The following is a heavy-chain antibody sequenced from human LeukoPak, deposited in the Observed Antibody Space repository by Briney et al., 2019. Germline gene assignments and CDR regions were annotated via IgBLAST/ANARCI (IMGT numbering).Heavy chain of an antibody. Sequence: SGTLSLTCAVCGGSFSGYYWSWIRQPPGKGLEWIGEINHSGSTNYNPSLKSRLTISVDTSKNQFSLKLSSVTAADTAVYYCARGPGYCSGGSCPPWGQGTLVTVSS. J-gene: IGHJ5*02. CDR1: GGSFSGYY. CDR3: ARGPGYCSGGSCPP. V-gene: IGHV4-34*01. D-gene: IGHD2-15*01. CDR2: INHSGST.